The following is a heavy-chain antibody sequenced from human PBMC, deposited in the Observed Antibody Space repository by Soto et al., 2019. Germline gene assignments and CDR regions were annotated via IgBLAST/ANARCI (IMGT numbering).Heavy chain of an antibody. CDR3: ARDYDFWSGRGGMDV. CDR1: GFTFSTYN. Sequence: EAQLVESGGGLVKPGGSLRLSCAASGFTFSTYNMNWVRQAPGKGLEWVSSISSSSSYIYYADSVKGRFTISRDNAKNSLNLQMNSLRAEDTAVYYCARDYDFWSGRGGMDVWGQGTTVTVSS. J-gene: IGHJ6*02. V-gene: IGHV3-21*01. CDR2: ISSSSSYI. D-gene: IGHD3-3*01.